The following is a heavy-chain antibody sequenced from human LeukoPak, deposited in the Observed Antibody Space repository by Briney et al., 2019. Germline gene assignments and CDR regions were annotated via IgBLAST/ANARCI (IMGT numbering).Heavy chain of an antibody. CDR3: ARTRGGVVTRVGNYYYYYMDV. D-gene: IGHD4-23*01. J-gene: IGHJ6*03. Sequence: SETLSLTSAVYGGSFSGYYWSWIRQPPGKGLEWIGEINHSGSTNYNPSLKSRVTISVDTSKNKFSLKLSSVTAADTAVYYCARTRGGVVTRVGNYYYYYMDVWGKGTTVTISS. V-gene: IGHV4-34*01. CDR2: INHSGST. CDR1: GGSFSGYY.